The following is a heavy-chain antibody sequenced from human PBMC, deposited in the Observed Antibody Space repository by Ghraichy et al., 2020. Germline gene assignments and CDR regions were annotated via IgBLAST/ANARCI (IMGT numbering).Heavy chain of an antibody. Sequence: GESLNISCAASGFSFSTYGMHWVRQAPGKGLEWVAGISYDGSNKYDADSVKGRFTISRDNSKNTLYLQMNSLRVEDTAVYYCAKDVWGYYDSSGPDQFDYWGQGTLVTVSS. J-gene: IGHJ4*02. CDR1: GFSFSTYG. CDR2: ISYDGSNK. D-gene: IGHD3-22*01. CDR3: AKDVWGYYDSSGPDQFDY. V-gene: IGHV3-30*18.